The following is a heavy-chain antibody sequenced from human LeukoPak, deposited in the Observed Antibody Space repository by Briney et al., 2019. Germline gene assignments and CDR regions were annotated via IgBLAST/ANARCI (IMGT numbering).Heavy chain of an antibody. Sequence: GESLKISCEGSGYSFTTYWIGWVRQMPGKGLEWMGIIYPGDSDTRYSPSFQGQVSISVDKSISAAYLQWSSLEASDTAMYYCAKLSSNWYVDSWGQGTLVTVSS. CDR3: AKLSSNWYVDS. D-gene: IGHD6-13*01. CDR1: GYSFTTYW. J-gene: IGHJ4*02. CDR2: IYPGDSDT. V-gene: IGHV5-51*01.